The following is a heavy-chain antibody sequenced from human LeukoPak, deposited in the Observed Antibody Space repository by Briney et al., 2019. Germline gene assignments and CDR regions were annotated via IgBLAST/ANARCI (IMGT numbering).Heavy chain of an antibody. CDR3: ARHYYDSSGYYFYDY. V-gene: IGHV1-8*03. J-gene: IGHJ4*02. CDR1: GYTFTSYD. D-gene: IGHD3-22*01. CDR2: MNPNSGNT. Sequence: ASVKVSCTASGYTFTSYDINWVRQATGQGLEWMGWMNPNSGNTGYAQKFQGRVTITRNTSISTAYMELSSLRSEDTAVYYCARHYYDSSGYYFYDYWGQGTLVTVSS.